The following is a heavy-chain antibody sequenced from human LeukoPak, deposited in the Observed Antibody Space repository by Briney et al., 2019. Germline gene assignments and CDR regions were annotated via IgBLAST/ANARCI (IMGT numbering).Heavy chain of an antibody. CDR1: GFTFSSYE. CDR2: ISSSGSTI. J-gene: IGHJ4*02. D-gene: IGHD6-13*01. V-gene: IGHV3-48*03. CDR3: ARDSSPIDY. Sequence: GGSLRLSCAASGFTFSSYEMNWVRRAPGKGLEWVSYISSSGSTIYYADSVKGRFTISRDNAKNSLYLQMNSLRAEDTAVYYCARDSSPIDYWGQGTLVTVSS.